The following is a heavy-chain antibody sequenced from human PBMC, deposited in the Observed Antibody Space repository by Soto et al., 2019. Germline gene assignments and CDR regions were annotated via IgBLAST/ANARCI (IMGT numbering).Heavy chain of an antibody. CDR1: GDSVSSNSAA. CDR3: ARDRYYGSGSEADYYYYGMDV. J-gene: IGHJ6*02. V-gene: IGHV6-1*01. Sequence: SQTLSLTCAISGDSVSSNSAAWNWIRQSPSRGLEWLGRTYYRSKWYNDYAVSVKSRITINPDTSKNQFSLQLNSVTPEDTAVYYCARDRYYGSGSEADYYYYGMDVWGQGTTVTVS. D-gene: IGHD3-10*01. CDR2: TYYRSKWYN.